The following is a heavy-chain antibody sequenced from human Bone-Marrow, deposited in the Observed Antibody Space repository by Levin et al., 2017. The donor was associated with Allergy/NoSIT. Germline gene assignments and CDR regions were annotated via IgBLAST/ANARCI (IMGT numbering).Heavy chain of an antibody. CDR2: FNPLTHTS. Sequence: ASVKVSCKASGYTFKNYFIYWVRQAPGQGLQWMAMFNPLTHTSDYPQQFQDRLTMDADTSTTTVHMELSDLTSEDTAFYFCARGGSYTSMDNWGQGTLVTVSP. J-gene: IGHJ4*02. CDR3: ARGGSYTSMDN. D-gene: IGHD2-15*01. V-gene: IGHV1-46*02. CDR1: GYTFKNYF.